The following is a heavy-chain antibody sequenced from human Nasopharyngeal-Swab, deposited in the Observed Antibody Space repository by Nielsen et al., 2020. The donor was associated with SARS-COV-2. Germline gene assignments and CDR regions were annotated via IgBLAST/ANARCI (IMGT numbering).Heavy chain of an antibody. V-gene: IGHV3-7*01. D-gene: IGHD2-8*02. CDR1: GFTFSTYW. Sequence: ETLSLTCAASGFTFSTYWMNWVRQTPGKGLEWVANIKQDGSDKRYVDSVKGRFTISRDNAKNSLYLQMNSLRAEDTAVYYCAGGTGWVFNCWGQGTLVTVSS. CDR2: IKQDGSDK. J-gene: IGHJ4*02. CDR3: AGGTGWVFNC.